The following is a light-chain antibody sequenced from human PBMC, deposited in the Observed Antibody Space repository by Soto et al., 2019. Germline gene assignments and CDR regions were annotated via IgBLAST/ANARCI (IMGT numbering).Light chain of an antibody. CDR2: RNN. CDR1: SSNIGSNY. J-gene: IGLJ3*02. CDR3: AAWDDSLSGPWV. V-gene: IGLV1-47*01. Sequence: QPVLTQPPSASGTPGQRVTISCSGSSSNIGSNYVYWYQQLPGTAPKLLTYRNNQRPSGVPDRFSGSKSGTSASLAISGLRSEDEADYYCAAWDDSLSGPWVFGGGTKLTVL.